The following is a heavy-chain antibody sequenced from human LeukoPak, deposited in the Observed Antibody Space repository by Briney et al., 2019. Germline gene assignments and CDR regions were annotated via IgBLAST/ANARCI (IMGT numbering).Heavy chain of an antibody. CDR2: IYYSGST. J-gene: IGHJ4*02. V-gene: IGHV4-59*01. CDR1: GGSISSYY. D-gene: IGHD3-10*01. Sequence: PSETLSLTCTVSGGSISSYYWSWIRQPPGKGLEWIGYIYYSGSTNYNPSLKSRVTISVDTSKNQFSLKLSSVTAADTALYYCARHQGSGTYPLDYWGQGTLVTVSS. CDR3: ARHQGSGTYPLDY.